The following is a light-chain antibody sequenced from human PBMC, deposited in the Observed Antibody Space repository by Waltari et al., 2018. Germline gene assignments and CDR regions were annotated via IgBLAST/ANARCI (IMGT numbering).Light chain of an antibody. CDR2: DVN. J-gene: IGLJ2*01. CDR1: SSDVGSYNY. CDR3: CAYAGSAI. Sequence: QSALTQPRSVSGSPGQSVTISCTGTSSDVGSYNYVCWYQQHPGKAPRLMIYDVNKRPSGVPDRFCGSKSGNTASLTISGLQAEDEADYYCCAYAGSAIFGGGTELTVL. V-gene: IGLV2-11*01.